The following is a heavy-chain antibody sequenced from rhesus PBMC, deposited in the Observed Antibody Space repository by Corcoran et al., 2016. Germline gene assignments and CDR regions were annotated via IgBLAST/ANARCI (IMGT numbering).Heavy chain of an antibody. J-gene: IGHJ4*01. CDR1: GASISNNY. D-gene: IGHD6-25*01. Sequence: QLQLQDSGPGLVKPPETLSLTCAVPGASISNNYWSWIRQPPGKGLEWIGRVSGSGGSTDYNPSLKSRVTLSTDTSKNHISLKLTSVTAADTAVYYCTEGWSSGPWGQGVLVTVSS. CDR3: TEGWSSGP. CDR2: VSGSGGST. V-gene: IGHV4-173*01.